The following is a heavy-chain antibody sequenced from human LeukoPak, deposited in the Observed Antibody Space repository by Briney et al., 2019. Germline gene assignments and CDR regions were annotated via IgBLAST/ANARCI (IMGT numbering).Heavy chain of an antibody. Sequence: ASVKVSCKASGGTFSSYAISWVRQAPGQGLEWMGGIIPIFGTANYAQKFQGRVTITRDTSASTAYMELSSLRSEDTAVYYCARADSSSWYRGGEFDYWGQGTLVTVSS. CDR1: GGTFSSYA. D-gene: IGHD6-13*01. V-gene: IGHV1-69*05. CDR2: IIPIFGTA. J-gene: IGHJ4*02. CDR3: ARADSSSWYRGGEFDY.